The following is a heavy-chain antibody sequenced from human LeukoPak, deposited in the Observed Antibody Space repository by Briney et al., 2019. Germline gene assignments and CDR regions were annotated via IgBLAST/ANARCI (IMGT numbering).Heavy chain of an antibody. CDR1: GFTFSGYW. CDR2: VNQDGSEK. J-gene: IGHJ4*02. D-gene: IGHD6-19*01. Sequence: GGSLRLSCAASGFTFSGYWMKLVRQAPGKGLEWVANVNQDGSEKYYVDSVKGRFTISRDNAKNSLYVQMNSLRDEDTAVYYCVRGHSSDRDHYFDYWGQGTLVTVSS. V-gene: IGHV3-7*01. CDR3: VRGHSSDRDHYFDY.